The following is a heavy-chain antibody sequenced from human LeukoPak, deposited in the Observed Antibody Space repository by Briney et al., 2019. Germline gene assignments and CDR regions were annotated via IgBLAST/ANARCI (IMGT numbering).Heavy chain of an antibody. D-gene: IGHD3-9*01. J-gene: IGHJ4*02. CDR3: ARAQRDYDILTGYYAPYLDH. CDR2: MNPNSGGT. Sequence: ASVKVSCKTSGYTFTGYYMHWVRQAPGQGLEWMGRMNPNSGGTTFAQKFQGGVTLTRDTSISTAYMDLSSLRSDDTAVYCCARAQRDYDILTGYYAPYLDHWGQGALVTVSS. V-gene: IGHV1-2*06. CDR1: GYTFTGYY.